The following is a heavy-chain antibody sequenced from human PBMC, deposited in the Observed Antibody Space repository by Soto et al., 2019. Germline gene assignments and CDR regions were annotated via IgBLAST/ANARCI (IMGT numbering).Heavy chain of an antibody. Sequence: SETLSLTCTVSGGSISSSSYYWGWIRQPPGKGLEWIGSIYYSGSTYYNPSLKSRVTISVDTSKNQFSLKLSSVTAADTAVYYCASVHSKHNWFDPWGQGTLVTVSS. CDR1: GGSISSSSYY. J-gene: IGHJ5*02. CDR3: ASVHSKHNWFDP. D-gene: IGHD1-1*01. CDR2: IYYSGST. V-gene: IGHV4-39*01.